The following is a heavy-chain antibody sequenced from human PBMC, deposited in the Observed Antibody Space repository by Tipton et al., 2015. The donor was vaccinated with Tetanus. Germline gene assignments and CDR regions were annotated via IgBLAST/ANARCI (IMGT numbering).Heavy chain of an antibody. CDR3: ARHQSGYFTPFDY. J-gene: IGHJ4*02. D-gene: IGHD3-3*01. V-gene: IGHV4-30-2*03. Sequence: TLSLTCAISGGSINSGAYCWSWIRQHPGKGLESIGSIYESGDTYYIPSLKSRVTISVDTSKNQFSLNLNSMAAADTGVYYCARHQSGYFTPFDYWGQGNLVTVSS. CDR2: IYESGDT. CDR1: GGSINSGAYC.